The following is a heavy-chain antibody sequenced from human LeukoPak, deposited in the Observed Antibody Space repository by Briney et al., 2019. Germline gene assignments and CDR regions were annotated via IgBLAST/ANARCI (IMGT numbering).Heavy chain of an antibody. CDR2: INHSGST. CDR1: GGSFSGYY. Sequence: ASETLSLTCAVYGGSFSGYYWSWIRQPPGKGLEWIGEINHSGSTNYNPSLKSRVTISVDTSKNQFSLKLSSVTAADTAVYYCARHCSGGSCYGSFDYWGQGTLVTVSS. V-gene: IGHV4-34*01. D-gene: IGHD2-15*01. J-gene: IGHJ4*02. CDR3: ARHCSGGSCYGSFDY.